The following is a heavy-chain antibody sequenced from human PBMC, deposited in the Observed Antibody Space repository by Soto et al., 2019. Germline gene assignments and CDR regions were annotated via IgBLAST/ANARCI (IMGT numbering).Heavy chain of an antibody. CDR2: ITASGGTT. J-gene: IGHJ3*02. D-gene: IGHD1-7*01. V-gene: IGHV3-23*01. CDR1: GFTFSSYS. Sequence: LRLSCAASGFTFSSYSMSWVRQAPGKGLEWVSHITASGGTTYYVDSVKGRFTISRDISRNTLYLQMNSLRAEDTALYFCAKCLQVNWNYDAFHIWGQGTMVTVSS. CDR3: AKCLQVNWNYDAFHI.